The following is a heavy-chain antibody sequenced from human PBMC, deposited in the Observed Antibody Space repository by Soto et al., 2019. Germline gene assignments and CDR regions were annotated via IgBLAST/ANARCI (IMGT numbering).Heavy chain of an antibody. D-gene: IGHD3-10*01. Sequence: QITLKESGPTLVKPTQTLTLTCTFSGFSLSTSGVGVGWIRQPPGKALEWLALIYWDDDKRYSPSLKSRLTIPQDPSKNQGVLTMTNIEPVDTATYYCAHRWITMVRGASLFDYWGQGTLVTVSS. CDR1: GFSLSTSGVG. V-gene: IGHV2-5*02. J-gene: IGHJ4*02. CDR3: AHRWITMVRGASLFDY. CDR2: IYWDDDK.